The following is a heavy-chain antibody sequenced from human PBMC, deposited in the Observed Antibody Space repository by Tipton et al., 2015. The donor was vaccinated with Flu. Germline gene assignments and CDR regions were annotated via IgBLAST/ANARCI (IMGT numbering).Heavy chain of an antibody. D-gene: IGHD3-16*01. CDR1: GGSFSGYY. V-gene: IGHV4-34*01. CDR2: INHSGSI. CDR3: ARGPFDYFWGSLED. J-gene: IGHJ4*02. Sequence: GLVKPSETLSLTCAVFGGSFSGYYRSWVRQSPGRGLEWIGEINHSGSINYNPSLKSRVTISGDSSKNQFSLILSSVTAADTAIYYCARGPFDYFWGSLEDWGQGTPVTVSS.